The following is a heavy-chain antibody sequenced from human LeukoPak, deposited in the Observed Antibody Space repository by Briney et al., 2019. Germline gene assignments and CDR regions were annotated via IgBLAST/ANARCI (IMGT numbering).Heavy chain of an antibody. D-gene: IGHD3-10*01. Sequence: ASVKVSCKASGYTFTSYYIHWVRQAPGQGLEWMGIINPSGGSTSYAQKFQGRVTMTRDTSTSTVYMELSSLRSEDTAVYYCARDLGPGLLWFGETPTNYYYGMDVWGQGTTVTVSS. J-gene: IGHJ6*02. CDR2: INPSGGST. CDR1: GYTFTSYY. CDR3: ARDLGPGLLWFGETPTNYYYGMDV. V-gene: IGHV1-46*01.